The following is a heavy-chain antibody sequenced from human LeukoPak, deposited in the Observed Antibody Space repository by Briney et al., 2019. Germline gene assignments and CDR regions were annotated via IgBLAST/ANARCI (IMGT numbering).Heavy chain of an antibody. Sequence: GSLRLSCAATGFTFSNYAIHWGRQAPGKGLEWVAFISDDGSRQHYADSVKGRFTISRDNSKNTLNLQMNSLRAGDTAVYYCVKDRTGTYTLDYWGQGTLVTVSS. CDR1: GFTFSNYA. V-gene: IGHV3-30-3*01. J-gene: IGHJ4*02. CDR2: ISDDGSRQ. CDR3: VKDRTGTYTLDY. D-gene: IGHD3-10*01.